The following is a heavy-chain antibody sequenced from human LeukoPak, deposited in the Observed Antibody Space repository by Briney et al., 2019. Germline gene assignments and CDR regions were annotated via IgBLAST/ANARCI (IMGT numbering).Heavy chain of an antibody. CDR2: ISAYNGNT. CDR3: ARGGYLYYYYSYGMDV. V-gene: IGHV1-18*01. D-gene: IGHD3-22*01. J-gene: IGHJ6*02. Sequence: ASVKVSCKASGYTFTSYGISWVRQAPGQGLEWMGWISAYNGNTNYAQKLQGRVTMTTDPSTSTAYMELRSLGSDDTAVYYCARGGYLYYYYSYGMDVWGQGTTVTVSS. CDR1: GYTFTSYG.